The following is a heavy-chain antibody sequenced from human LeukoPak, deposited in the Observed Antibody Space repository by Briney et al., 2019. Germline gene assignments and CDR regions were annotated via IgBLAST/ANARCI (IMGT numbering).Heavy chain of an antibody. CDR3: ARDRDSSGWFDY. CDR2: IYYSGSA. V-gene: IGHV4-59*01. CDR1: GCSISGFY. J-gene: IGHJ4*02. D-gene: IGHD6-19*01. Sequence: SETLSLTCTVSGCSISGFYWGWIRQPPGKGLEWIAFIYYSGSANYNPSLKSRVTMSVDTSKNQFALKLSSVTAADTAFYYCARDRDSSGWFDYWRQGTLVTVCS.